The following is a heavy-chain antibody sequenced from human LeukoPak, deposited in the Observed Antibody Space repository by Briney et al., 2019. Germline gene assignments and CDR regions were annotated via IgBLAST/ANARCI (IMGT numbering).Heavy chain of an antibody. CDR1: GGSISSSSYY. J-gene: IGHJ4*02. CDR2: IYYSGST. CDR3: ARLPDTAMVED. Sequence: SETLSLTCTVSGGSISSSSYYWGWIRQSPGKGLEWIGSIYYSGSTYYNPSLKSRVTISVDTSKNQFSLKLSSVTAADTAVYYYARLPDTAMVEDWGQGTLVTVSS. V-gene: IGHV4-39*01. D-gene: IGHD5-18*01.